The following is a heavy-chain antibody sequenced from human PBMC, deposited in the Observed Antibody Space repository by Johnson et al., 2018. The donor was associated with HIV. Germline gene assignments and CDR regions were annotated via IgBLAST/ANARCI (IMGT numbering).Heavy chain of an antibody. V-gene: IGHV3-66*01. CDR3: ARDVTKDAFDI. J-gene: IGHJ3*02. CDR2: IYSGGDT. D-gene: IGHD4-17*01. CDR1: GFTVSSNY. Sequence: VQLVESGGGLVQPGGSLRLSCAASGFTVSSNYMTWVRQAPGKRLEWVSVIYSGGDTYYADSVKGRFTISRDDSKNSLYLQMNSLRAEDTAVYYCARDVTKDAFDIWGQGTMVTVSS.